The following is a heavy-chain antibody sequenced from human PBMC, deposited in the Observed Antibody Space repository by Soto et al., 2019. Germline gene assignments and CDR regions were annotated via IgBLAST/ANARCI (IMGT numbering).Heavy chain of an antibody. CDR3: AGHETYYDFWSGYFLRRDTLKYGMDV. D-gene: IGHD3-3*01. CDR1: GFTFSSYG. Sequence: SLRLSCAASGFTFSSYGMHWVRQAPGKGLEWVAVISYDGSNKYYADSVKGRFTISRDNSKNTLYLQMNSLRAEDTAVYYCAGHETYYDFWSGYFLRRDTLKYGMDVWGQGTTVTVSS. CDR2: ISYDGSNK. V-gene: IGHV3-30*03. J-gene: IGHJ6*02.